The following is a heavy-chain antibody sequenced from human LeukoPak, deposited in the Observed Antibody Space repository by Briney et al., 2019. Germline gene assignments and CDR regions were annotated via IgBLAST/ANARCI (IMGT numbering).Heavy chain of an antibody. CDR1: GFTFSSYE. CDR3: ATASRGYSYGTYNWFDP. J-gene: IGHJ5*02. V-gene: IGHV3-48*03. D-gene: IGHD5-18*01. Sequence: GGSLRLSCAASGFTFSSYEMNWVRQAPGRGLEWVSYISSSGSTIYYADSVKGRFTISRDNAKNSLYLQMNSLRAEDTAVYYCATASRGYSYGTYNWFDPWGQGTLVTVSS. CDR2: ISSSGSTI.